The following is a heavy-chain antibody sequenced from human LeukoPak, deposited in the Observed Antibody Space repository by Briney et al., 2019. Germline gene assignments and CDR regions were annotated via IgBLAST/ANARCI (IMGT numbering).Heavy chain of an antibody. CDR1: GFTFSSYW. D-gene: IGHD3-3*01. CDR3: ARVNDFGDYFDY. CDR2: INTDGSST. Sequence: PGGSLRLSCAASGFTFSSYWMHWVRQAPGKGLVWVSRINTDGSSTSYADSVKGRFTISRDNAKNTLYLQMNSLRAEDTAVYYYARVNDFGDYFDYWGQGTLVTVSS. V-gene: IGHV3-74*01. J-gene: IGHJ4*02.